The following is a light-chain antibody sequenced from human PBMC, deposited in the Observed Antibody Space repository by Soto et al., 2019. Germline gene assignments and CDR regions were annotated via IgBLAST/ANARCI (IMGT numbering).Light chain of an antibody. CDR2: EDT. CDR3: SSYTWSPTLYA. CDR1: SSDVGNFEH. Sequence: HSELTQPASVSVSPGQSISISCASSDVGNFEHISWYQQHPGKGPKLIIYEDTRRPSGISARFSGSKSGNTASLTISGLQAEDEADYYCSSYTWSPTLYAFAGGTKVTVL. V-gene: IGLV2-23*01. J-gene: IGLJ1*01.